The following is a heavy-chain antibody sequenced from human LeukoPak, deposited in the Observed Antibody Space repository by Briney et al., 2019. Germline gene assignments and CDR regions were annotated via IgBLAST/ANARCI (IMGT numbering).Heavy chain of an antibody. CDR1: GFTFSSYS. CDR2: IRYDGTNK. V-gene: IGHV3-30*02. CDR3: AKARYFDWLDDY. D-gene: IGHD3-9*01. J-gene: IGHJ4*02. Sequence: GGSLRLSCAASGFTFSSYSMNWVRQAPGKGLEWVAFIRYDGTNKYYADSVKGRFTISRDNSKNTLYLQMNSLRAEDTAVYYCAKARYFDWLDDYWGQGTLVTVSS.